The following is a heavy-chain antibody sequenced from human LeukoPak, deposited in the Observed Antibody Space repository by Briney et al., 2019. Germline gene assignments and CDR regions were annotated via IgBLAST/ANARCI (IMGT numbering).Heavy chain of an antibody. CDR2: IKQDGSEK. D-gene: IGHD1-26*01. CDR1: GFTFSSYG. CDR3: AKDLQPSGSYWVGYFDV. V-gene: IGHV3-7*01. J-gene: IGHJ4*02. Sequence: GGSLRLSCAASGFTFSSYGMHWVRQAPGKGLEWVANIKQDGSEKYYVDSVKGRFTISRDNAKNSLYLQMNSLRAEDTAVYYCAKDLQPSGSYWVGYFDVWGQGTLVTVSS.